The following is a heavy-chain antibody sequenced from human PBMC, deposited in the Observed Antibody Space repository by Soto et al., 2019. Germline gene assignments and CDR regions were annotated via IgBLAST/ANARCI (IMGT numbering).Heavy chain of an antibody. CDR2: TYHSGNP. CDR3: ATRFYTSGVLFDY. J-gene: IGHJ4*02. D-gene: IGHD2-2*02. Sequence: SETLSLTCDVSGDTISTGGYTWAWIRQPPGKALEWIGHTYHSGNPYYNPSLKSRVIISVDTSKNQFSLKLTSVTAADTAVYYCATRFYTSGVLFDYWGQGTPVTVSS. V-gene: IGHV4-30-2*02. CDR1: GDTISTGGYT.